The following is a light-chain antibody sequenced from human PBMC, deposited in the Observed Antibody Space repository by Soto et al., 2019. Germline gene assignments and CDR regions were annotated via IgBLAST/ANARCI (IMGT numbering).Light chain of an antibody. V-gene: IGLV2-14*03. CDR1: SSDVGGYEY. J-gene: IGLJ2*01. CDR2: EVT. Sequence: QSALTQPASVSGSPGQSIAISCTGTSSDVGGYEYVSWYQQHPGKAPKLIIYEVTNRPSGVSDRFSGSKSGNTASLTISGLQAEDEATYYCSSWTSSSTLVFGGGTQLTVL. CDR3: SSWTSSSTLV.